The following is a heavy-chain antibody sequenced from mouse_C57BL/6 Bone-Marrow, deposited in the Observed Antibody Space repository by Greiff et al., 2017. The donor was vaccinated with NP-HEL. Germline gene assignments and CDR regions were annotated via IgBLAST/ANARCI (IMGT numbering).Heavy chain of an antibody. CDR1: GYSFTDYN. D-gene: IGHD1-1*01. CDR2: INPNYGTT. J-gene: IGHJ4*01. Sequence: EVQGVESGPELVKPGASVKISCKASGYSFTDYNMNWVKQSTGKSLEWIGVINPNYGTTSYNQKFKGKATLTVDQSSSTAYMQLNSLTSEDSAVYYCGSYYYGSSPYAMDYWGQGTSVTVSS. V-gene: IGHV1-39*01. CDR3: GSYYYGSSPYAMDY.